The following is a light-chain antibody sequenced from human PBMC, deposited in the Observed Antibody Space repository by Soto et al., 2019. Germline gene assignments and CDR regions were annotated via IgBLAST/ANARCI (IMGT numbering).Light chain of an antibody. Sequence: EIVLTQSPGTLSLSPGERGTLSCRASQSVSSYLAWYQQKPGQAPRLLIYGASSRATGIPDRFSGSGSETEFTLTIGRLEPEDFAVYYCQQYAGSSITFGQGTRLEIK. J-gene: IGKJ5*01. CDR3: QQYAGSSIT. CDR1: QSVSSY. V-gene: IGKV3-20*01. CDR2: GAS.